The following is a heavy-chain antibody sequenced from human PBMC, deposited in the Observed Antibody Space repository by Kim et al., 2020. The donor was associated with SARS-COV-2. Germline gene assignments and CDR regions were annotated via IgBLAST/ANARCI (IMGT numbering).Heavy chain of an antibody. CDR2: ISSSSSYI. J-gene: IGHJ5*02. CDR3: ARDAIPYSSSYGSWFDP. CDR1: GFTFSSYS. Sequence: GGSLRLSCAASGFTFSSYSMNWVRQAPGKGLEWVSSISSSSSYIYYADSVKGRFTISRDNAKNSLYLQMNSLRAEDTAVYYCARDAIPYSSSYGSWFDPWGQGTLVTVSS. V-gene: IGHV3-21*01. D-gene: IGHD6-13*01.